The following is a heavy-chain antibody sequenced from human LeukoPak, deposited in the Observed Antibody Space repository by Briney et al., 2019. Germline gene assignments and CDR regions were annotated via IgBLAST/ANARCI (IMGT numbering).Heavy chain of an antibody. CDR2: ISWNSGSI. CDR1: GFTFSSYA. D-gene: IGHD3-16*01. V-gene: IGHV3-9*01. Sequence: GGSLRLSCAASGFTFSSYAMSWVRQAPGKGLEWVSGISWNSGSIGYADSVKGRFTISRDNAKNSLYLQMNSLRAEDTALYYCAKAWDYYYYMDVWGKGTTVTISS. CDR3: AKAWDYYYYMDV. J-gene: IGHJ6*03.